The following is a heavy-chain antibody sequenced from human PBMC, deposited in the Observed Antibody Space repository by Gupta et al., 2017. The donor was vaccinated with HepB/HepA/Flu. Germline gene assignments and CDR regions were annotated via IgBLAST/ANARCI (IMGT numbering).Heavy chain of an antibody. CDR2: ISSSGRTI. CDR3: QWRFGTSPTDYHAMDV. D-gene: IGHD3-10*01. CDR1: GFTFSSFE. V-gene: IGHV3-48*03. J-gene: IGHJ6*02. Sequence: EVQLVQSGGGLVQPGGSLSLSCTASGFTFSSFEMNWVRQAPGKGLEWVSYISSSGRTIYYADSVKGRFTSSRDNAKHSLYLQMNSLRVEDTAVYYCQWRFGTSPTDYHAMDVWGQGTTVVVSS.